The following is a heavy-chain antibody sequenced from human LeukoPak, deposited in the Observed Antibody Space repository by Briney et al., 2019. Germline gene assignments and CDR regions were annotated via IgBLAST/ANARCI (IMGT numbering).Heavy chain of an antibody. V-gene: IGHV1-58*02. CDR1: GFTFTSSA. CDR2: IVVGSGNT. D-gene: IGHD3-22*01. CDR3: ARHPIVPKRYYYDSSGYYYYYYYMDV. J-gene: IGHJ6*03. Sequence: GTSVKVSCKASGFTFTSSAMQWVRQARGQRLEWIGWIVVGSGNTNYAQKFQERVTITRDMSTSTAYMELSSLRSEDTAVYYCARHPIVPKRYYYDSSGYYYYYYYMDVWGKGTTVTVSS.